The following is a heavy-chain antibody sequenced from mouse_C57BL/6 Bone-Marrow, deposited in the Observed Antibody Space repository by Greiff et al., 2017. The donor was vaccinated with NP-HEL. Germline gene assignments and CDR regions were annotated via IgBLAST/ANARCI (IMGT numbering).Heavy chain of an antibody. CDR3: AREGHYGFAY. J-gene: IGHJ3*01. CDR2: IYPGDGDT. D-gene: IGHD1-1*01. CDR1: GYAFSSYW. Sequence: VQLQQSGASVKISCKASGYAFSSYWMNWVKQRPGKGLEWIGQIYPGDGDTNYNGKFKGKATLTADKSSSTAYMQLSSLTSEDSAVYFCAREGHYGFAYWGQGTLVTVSA. V-gene: IGHV1-80*01.